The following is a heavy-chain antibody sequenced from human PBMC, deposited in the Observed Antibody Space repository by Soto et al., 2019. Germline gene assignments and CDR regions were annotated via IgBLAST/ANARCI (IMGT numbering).Heavy chain of an antibody. CDR3: ARDTAMARLEYYYYYGMDV. Sequence: QVQLQESGPGLVKPSQTLSLTCTVSGGSISSGDYYWSWIRQPPGKGLEWIGYIYYSGSTYYNPSLQSRVTISVDTSKNQFSLKLSSVTAADTAVYYCARDTAMARLEYYYYYGMDVWGQGTTVTVSS. D-gene: IGHD5-18*01. CDR2: IYYSGST. V-gene: IGHV4-30-4*01. CDR1: GGSISSGDYY. J-gene: IGHJ6*02.